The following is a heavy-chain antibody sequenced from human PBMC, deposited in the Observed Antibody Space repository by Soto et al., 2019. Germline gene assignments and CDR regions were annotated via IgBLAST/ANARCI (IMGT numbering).Heavy chain of an antibody. CDR3: EGGGPTIFGVMDF. J-gene: IGHJ4*02. CDR1: GFRFLSYY. CDR2: FLARGDNT. V-gene: IGHV1-46*01. Sequence: EAPVEVCSKASGFRFLSYYIHWVQQAPGQGLEWMGRFLARGDNTDYAQRFRGRVSMTRDTSSTNTVSLELTSLTSDDTAVYYGEGGGPTIFGVMDFGGQGTRDTVSS. D-gene: IGHD3-3*01.